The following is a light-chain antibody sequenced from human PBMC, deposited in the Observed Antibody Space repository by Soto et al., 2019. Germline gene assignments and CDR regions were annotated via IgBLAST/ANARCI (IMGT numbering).Light chain of an antibody. V-gene: IGKV3-15*01. CDR1: QSVSSN. J-gene: IGKJ4*01. Sequence: EIVMTQSPATLSVSPGERATISCRASQSVSSNLAWYQQKPGQAPRLLIYGASTMATGIPARFSGSGSGTEFTLTISSLQSEDFAVYYCQQYNNWPPLTFGGGTKVEIK. CDR2: GAS. CDR3: QQYNNWPPLT.